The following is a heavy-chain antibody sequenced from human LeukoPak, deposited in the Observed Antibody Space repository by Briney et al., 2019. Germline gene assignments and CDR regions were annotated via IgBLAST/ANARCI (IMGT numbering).Heavy chain of an antibody. J-gene: IGHJ2*01. V-gene: IGHV4-59*01. Sequence: SETLPLTCTVSDGSISIYYWSWIRQPPGKGLEWVGSLHYRGSTYYNPSLKSRVTILVDTSENQFSLKLGSVTAADTAVYYCARRGTTVAYYWYFDLWGRGTLVTVSS. CDR1: DGSISIYY. CDR2: LHYRGST. D-gene: IGHD4-23*01. CDR3: ARRGTTVAYYWYFDL.